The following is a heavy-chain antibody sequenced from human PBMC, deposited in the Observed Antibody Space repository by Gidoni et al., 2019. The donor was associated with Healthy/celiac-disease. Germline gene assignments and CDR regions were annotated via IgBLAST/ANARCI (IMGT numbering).Heavy chain of an antibody. CDR1: GFNFSSYA. J-gene: IGHJ4*02. CDR3: ARSGNTAGILWYYFDY. CDR2: LSYVGSNK. Sequence: QVQLVESGGGVVPPGRSLRLSCAASGFNFSSYALHWGRQAPGKGLEWVAVLSYVGSNKYYAASLKVRFTISRDNSKNTLYLQMNSLRSEDTSVYYCARSGNTAGILWYYFDYWGQGTLVTVSS. V-gene: IGHV3-30*01. D-gene: IGHD3-10*01.